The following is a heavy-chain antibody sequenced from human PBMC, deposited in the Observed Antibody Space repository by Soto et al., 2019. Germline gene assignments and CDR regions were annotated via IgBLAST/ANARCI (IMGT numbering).Heavy chain of an antibody. D-gene: IGHD3-3*01. J-gene: IGHJ4*02. CDR3: AKDRDLGMEYYFDY. Sequence: GGSLRLSCAASGFTFSSYGMHWVRQAPGKGLEWVAVISYDGSNKYYADSVKGRFTISRDNSKNTLYLQMNSLRAEDTAVYYCAKDRDLGMEYYFDYWGQGTLVTVSS. CDR2: ISYDGSNK. CDR1: GFTFSSYG. V-gene: IGHV3-30*18.